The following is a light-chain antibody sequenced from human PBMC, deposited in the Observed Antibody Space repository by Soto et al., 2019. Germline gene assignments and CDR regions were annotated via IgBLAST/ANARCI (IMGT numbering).Light chain of an antibody. CDR1: QSISSY. J-gene: IGKJ4*01. CDR3: QQFNSYPLT. V-gene: IGKV1-39*01. Sequence: DIQMTQSPSSLSASVGDRVSITCRSSQSISSYLNWYQQKPGKAPKLLIYAASTLQSGVPSRLSGSGSGTDFTLTISSLQPEDFATYYCQQFNSYPLTFGGGTKVDIK. CDR2: AAS.